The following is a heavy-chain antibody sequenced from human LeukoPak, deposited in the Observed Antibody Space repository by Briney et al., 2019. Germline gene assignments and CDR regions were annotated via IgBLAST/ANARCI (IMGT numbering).Heavy chain of an antibody. CDR3: ATPPMIAVAGTPRAFDI. V-gene: IGHV1-24*01. Sequence: GASVKVSCKVSGYTLTELSMHWGGQAPGKGLEWLGGFDLEDGEPIYAQKFQGRVTMTEDTSTDTAYMELSSLRSEDTAVYYCATPPMIAVAGTPRAFDIWGQGTMVTVSS. CDR1: GYTLTELS. J-gene: IGHJ3*02. CDR2: FDLEDGEP. D-gene: IGHD6-19*01.